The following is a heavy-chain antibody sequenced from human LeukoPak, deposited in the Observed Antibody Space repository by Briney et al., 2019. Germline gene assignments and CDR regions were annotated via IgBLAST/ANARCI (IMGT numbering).Heavy chain of an antibody. CDR3: ARGYYGSGSSFDY. CDR1: GGTFSSYA. D-gene: IGHD3-10*01. Sequence: GASVKVSCKASGGTFSSYAISWVRQAPGHGLEWMGRIIPIFGTANYAQKFQGRVTITTDESTSTAYMELSSLRSEDTAVYYCARGYYGSGSSFDYWGQGTLVTVSS. CDR2: IIPIFGTA. J-gene: IGHJ4*02. V-gene: IGHV1-69*05.